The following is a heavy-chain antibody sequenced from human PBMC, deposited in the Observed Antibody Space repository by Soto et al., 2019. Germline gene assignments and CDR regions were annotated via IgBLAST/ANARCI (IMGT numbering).Heavy chain of an antibody. CDR1: GGTFSTYP. V-gene: IGHV1-69*01. CDR3: ARGATPGRSWYFWFDA. J-gene: IGHJ5*02. CDR2: IIPLFAKT. Sequence: QVQLVQSGAEVRMPGSSVKVSCKASGGTFSTYPINWVRQAPGQGLEWMGGIIPLFAKTNYAQKFKGRVTITADESTTIACMELSSLSAEDEAVYFCARGATPGRSWYFWFDAWRQGTLVTVSS. D-gene: IGHD6-13*01.